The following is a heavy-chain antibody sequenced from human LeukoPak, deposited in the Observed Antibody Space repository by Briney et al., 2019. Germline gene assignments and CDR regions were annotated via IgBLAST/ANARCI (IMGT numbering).Heavy chain of an antibody. J-gene: IGHJ4*02. CDR3: ATDAYLLFGEFAY. V-gene: IGHV3-23*01. CDR2: ISGSGGST. D-gene: IGHD3-10*01. Sequence: GGSLRLYCAVSGITVSNYGMSWVRQAPGKGLEWVAGISGSGGSTNYADSVKGRFTISRDNPKNTLYLQMNSLKAEDTAVYYCATDAYLLFGEFAYWGQGILVTVSS. CDR1: GITVSNYG.